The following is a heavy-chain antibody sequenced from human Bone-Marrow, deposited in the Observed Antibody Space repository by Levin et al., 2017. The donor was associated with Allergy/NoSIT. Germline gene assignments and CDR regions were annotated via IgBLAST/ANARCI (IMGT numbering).Heavy chain of an antibody. Sequence: LSLTCAASGFTFSSYWMSWVRQAPGKGLEWVANIKQDGSEKYYVDSVKGRFTISRDNAKNSLYLQMNSLRAEDTAVYYCARERYTGRYYYYYGMDVWGQGTTVTVSS. CDR1: GFTFSSYW. V-gene: IGHV3-7*01. CDR2: IKQDGSEK. CDR3: ARERYTGRYYYYYGMDV. D-gene: IGHD1-14*01. J-gene: IGHJ6*02.